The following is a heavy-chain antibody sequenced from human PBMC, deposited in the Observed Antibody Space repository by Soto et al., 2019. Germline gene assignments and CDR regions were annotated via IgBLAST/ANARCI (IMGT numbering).Heavy chain of an antibody. CDR3: ARPLARQQLDNYYYYGMDV. Sequence: PGGSLRLSCAASGFTFSSYAMHWVRQAPGKGLEWVAVISYDGSNKYYADSVKGRFTISRDNSKNTLYLQMNSLRAEDTAVYYCARPLARQQLDNYYYYGMDVWGQGTTVTVSS. CDR1: GFTFSSYA. CDR2: ISYDGSNK. J-gene: IGHJ6*02. D-gene: IGHD6-13*01. V-gene: IGHV3-30-3*01.